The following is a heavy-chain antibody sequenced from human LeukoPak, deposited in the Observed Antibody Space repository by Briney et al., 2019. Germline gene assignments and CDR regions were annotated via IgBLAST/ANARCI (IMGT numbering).Heavy chain of an antibody. CDR3: ARYGEWELRAMGG. J-gene: IGHJ4*02. CDR1: GFTFSSYA. V-gene: IGHV3-30*14. Sequence: PGRSLRLSCAASGFTFSSYAMHWVRQAPGKGLEWVAVISYDGSNKYYADSVKSRFTISRDNSKNTLYLQMNSLRAEDTAVYYCARYGEWELRAMGGWGQGTLVTISS. D-gene: IGHD1-26*01. CDR2: ISYDGSNK.